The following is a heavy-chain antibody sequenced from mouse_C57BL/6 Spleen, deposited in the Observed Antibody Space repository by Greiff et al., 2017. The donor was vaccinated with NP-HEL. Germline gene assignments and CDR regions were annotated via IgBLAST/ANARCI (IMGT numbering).Heavy chain of an antibody. CDR3: ARDSPPWDDRYFDG. D-gene: IGHD4-1*01. J-gene: IGHJ1*03. Sequence: EVQLQESGPGLVKPSQSLSLTCSVTGYSITSGYYWSWIRQFPGNKLEWMGYISYDGSNNYNPSLKNRISITRHPSKNQFFLKLNSVTTEDTATYYRARDSPPWDDRYFDGRGTGTTVTVSS. V-gene: IGHV3-6*01. CDR1: GYSITSGYY. CDR2: ISYDGSN.